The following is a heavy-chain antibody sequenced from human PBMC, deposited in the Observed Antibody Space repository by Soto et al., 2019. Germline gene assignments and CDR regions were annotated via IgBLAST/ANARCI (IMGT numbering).Heavy chain of an antibody. CDR3: ARDSPAEMAAAGTWSWFDP. CDR2: IYYSERT. V-gene: IGHV4-38-2*02. J-gene: IGHJ5*02. Sequence: SETLSLTCAVSGYSISSGYYWGWIRQPPGKGLEWIGSIYYSERTYYNPSLKSRLTISVDTSNNQFSLKLNSVTAADTAVYYCARDSPAEMAAAGTWSWFDPWGQGTLVTAPQ. CDR1: GYSISSGYY. D-gene: IGHD6-13*01.